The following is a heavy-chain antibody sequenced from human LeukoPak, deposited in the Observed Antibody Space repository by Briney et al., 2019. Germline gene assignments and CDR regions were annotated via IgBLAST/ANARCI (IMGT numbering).Heavy chain of an antibody. CDR2: IFSAGGT. Sequence: GGSLRLSCTASGFTFSSYAMSWVRQPPGKGLEWASAIFSAGGTYYADSVKGRFTLSRDISKNTLYLQMNSLRAEDTAVYYCVRDASWGQGTLVTVSS. J-gene: IGHJ4*02. V-gene: IGHV3-66*01. CDR3: VRDAS. CDR1: GFTFSSYA.